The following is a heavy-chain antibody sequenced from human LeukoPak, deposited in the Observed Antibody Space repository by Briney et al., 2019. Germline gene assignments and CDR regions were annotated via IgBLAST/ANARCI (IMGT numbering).Heavy chain of an antibody. CDR3: AGSSVERQQLARFDY. J-gene: IGHJ4*02. CDR1: GYTFISYY. D-gene: IGHD6-13*01. Sequence: ASVKVPCKASGYTFISYYMHWVRQAPGQGLEWMGIINLSGGGTSHAQKFQGRVTMSRDTSTSTVYMELSSLRSEDTAVYYCAGSSVERQQLARFDYWGQGTLVTVSS. CDR2: INLSGGGT. V-gene: IGHV1-46*01.